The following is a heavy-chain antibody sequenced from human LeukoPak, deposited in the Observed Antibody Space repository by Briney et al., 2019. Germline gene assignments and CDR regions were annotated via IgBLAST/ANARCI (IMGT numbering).Heavy chain of an antibody. CDR3: AIHPVGFSSGWVPEY. CDR2: IYPGDSDT. CDR1: GCSFTSYW. D-gene: IGHD6-19*01. V-gene: IGHV5-51*01. Sequence: GASLKISCKGSGCSFTSYWIGWVRQMPGKGLEWMGIIYPGDSDTRYSPSLQGRVTISADKSISTAYLQWSSLTASDTAMYYCAIHPVGFSSGWVPEYWGQGTLVTVSS. J-gene: IGHJ4*02.